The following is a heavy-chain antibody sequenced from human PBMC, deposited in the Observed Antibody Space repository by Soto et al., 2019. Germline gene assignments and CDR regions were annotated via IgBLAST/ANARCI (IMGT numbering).Heavy chain of an antibody. V-gene: IGHV3-49*03. D-gene: IGHD1-26*01. Sequence: PGGSLRLSCTASGFTFGDYAMSWFRQAPGKGLEWVGFIRSKAYGGTTEYAASVKGRFTISRDDSKSIAYLQMNSLKTEDTAVYYCTRVDRGSYEAPSLFDYWGQGTLVTVSS. CDR1: GFTFGDYA. CDR3: TRVDRGSYEAPSLFDY. CDR2: IRSKAYGGTT. J-gene: IGHJ4*02.